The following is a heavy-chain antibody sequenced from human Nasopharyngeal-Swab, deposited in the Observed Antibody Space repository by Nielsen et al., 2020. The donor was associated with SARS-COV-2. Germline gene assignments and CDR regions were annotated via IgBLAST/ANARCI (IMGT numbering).Heavy chain of an antibody. Sequence: GGSLRLSCEASGFTISRYGMHWVRQAPGKGLEWVTFISYDGSVKYYADSVKGRFTISTDVSNNTLYLQMSSLRVEDTAIYYCTKGAQLGDYWGQGTLVTVSS. J-gene: IGHJ4*02. CDR1: GFTISRYG. V-gene: IGHV3-30*18. CDR3: TKGAQLGDY. D-gene: IGHD6-13*01. CDR2: ISYDGSVK.